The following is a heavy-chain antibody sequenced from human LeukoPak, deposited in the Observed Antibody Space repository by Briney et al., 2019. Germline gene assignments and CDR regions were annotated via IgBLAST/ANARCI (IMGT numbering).Heavy chain of an antibody. CDR2: IYHSGST. D-gene: IGHD3-10*01. J-gene: IGHJ5*02. CDR3: AREGLNMVRGVIPKEAWGWFDP. V-gene: IGHV4-38-2*02. CDR1: GYSISSGYH. Sequence: PSETLSLTCTVSGYSISSGYHWGWIRQPPGKGLEWIGSIYHSGSTYYNPSLKSRVTISVDTSKNQFSLKLSSVTAADTAVYYCAREGLNMVRGVIPKEAWGWFDPWGQGTLVTVSS.